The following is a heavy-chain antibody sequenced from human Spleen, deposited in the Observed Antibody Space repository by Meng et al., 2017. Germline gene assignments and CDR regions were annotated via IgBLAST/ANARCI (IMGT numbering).Heavy chain of an antibody. V-gene: IGHV3-48*03. CDR1: GFTFSTSE. CDR2: ISTGGSTI. Sequence: GESLKISCAASGFTFSTSEMNWVRQAPGKGLEWVSYISTGGSTIYYADSVKGRFTISRDNAKNSLYLQMNSLRAEDTAIYYCARDRLTSYGYYSANYHYYGMDVWGQGTMVTVSS. CDR3: ARDRLTSYGYYSANYHYYGMDV. J-gene: IGHJ6*02. D-gene: IGHD3-3*01.